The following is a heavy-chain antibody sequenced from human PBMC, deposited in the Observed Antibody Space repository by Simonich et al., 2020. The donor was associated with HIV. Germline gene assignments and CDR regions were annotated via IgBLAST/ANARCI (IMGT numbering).Heavy chain of an antibody. V-gene: IGHV4-34*01. J-gene: IGHJ4*02. CDR2: INHSGVT. CDR3: AGSVADIVAAGFGF. CDR1: GGSFSGYY. Sequence: QVQLQQWGAGLLKPSETLSLTCAVYGGSFSGYYWSWIRQPPGKGLEWIGEINHSGVTNYNRALKSRVTISVDTSKNQFSLKLSSVTAADTAVYYCAGSVADIVAAGFGFWGQGTLVTVSS. D-gene: IGHD5-12*01.